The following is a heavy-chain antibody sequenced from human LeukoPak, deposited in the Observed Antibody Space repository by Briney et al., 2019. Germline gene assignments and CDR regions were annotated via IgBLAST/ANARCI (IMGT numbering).Heavy chain of an antibody. CDR2: IYHSGST. V-gene: IGHV4-38-2*02. CDR3: ARTSGIVATMPFDY. CDR1: GGSISSYY. J-gene: IGHJ4*02. D-gene: IGHD5-12*01. Sequence: SETLSLTCTVSGGSISSYYWGWIRQPPGKGLEWIGSIYHSGSTYYNPSLKSRVTISVDTSKNQFSLKLSSVTAADTAVYYCARTSGIVATMPFDYWGQGTLVTVSS.